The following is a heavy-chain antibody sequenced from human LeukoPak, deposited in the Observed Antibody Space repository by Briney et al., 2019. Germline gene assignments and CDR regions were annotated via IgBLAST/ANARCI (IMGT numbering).Heavy chain of an antibody. CDR2: ISYDGSNK. J-gene: IGHJ6*02. CDR3: AKDRRVLRFLEWLMDV. V-gene: IGHV3-30*18. CDR1: GFTFSSYG. D-gene: IGHD3-3*01. Sequence: GRSLRLSCAASGFTFSSYGRHWVRQAPGKGLEWVAVISYDGSNKYYADSVKGRFTVSRDNSKNTLYLQMNSLRAEDTAVYYCAKDRRVLRFLEWLMDVWGQGTTVTVSS.